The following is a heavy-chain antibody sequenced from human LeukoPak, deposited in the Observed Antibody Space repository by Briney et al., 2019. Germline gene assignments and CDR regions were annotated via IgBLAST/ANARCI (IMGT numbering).Heavy chain of an antibody. J-gene: IGHJ4*02. D-gene: IGHD2-2*02. CDR2: IYSSGDT. CDR1: YDSITPYY. CDR3: ARCCSSTSCYNDGCYY. V-gene: IGHV4-4*07. Sequence: SETLSLSCSVSYDSITPYYWSWVRQPAGKGLEWIGRIYSSGDTNYNPSLKSRVTISVDTSKNQFSLKLSSVTAADTAVYYCARCCSSTSCYNDGCYYWGQGTLVTVSS.